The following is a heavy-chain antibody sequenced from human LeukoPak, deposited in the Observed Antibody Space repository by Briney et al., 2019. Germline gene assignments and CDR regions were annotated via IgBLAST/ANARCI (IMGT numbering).Heavy chain of an antibody. Sequence: PSETLSLTCRVSGGSISSGSYYWSWIRQPPGKGLEWIGYIYYSGSTNYNPSLKSRVTISVYTSKNQSSLKLSSVTAADTAVYYCARHGTSGTNLNWFDPWGQGTLVTVSS. CDR3: ARHGTSGTNLNWFDP. V-gene: IGHV4-61*01. D-gene: IGHD1-1*01. CDR1: GGSISSGSYY. CDR2: IYYSGST. J-gene: IGHJ5*02.